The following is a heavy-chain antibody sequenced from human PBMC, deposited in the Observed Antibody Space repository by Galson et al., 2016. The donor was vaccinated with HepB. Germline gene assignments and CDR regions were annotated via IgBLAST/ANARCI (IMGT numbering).Heavy chain of an antibody. CDR2: DSMDGRRK. Sequence: SLRLSCAASGFTFNKYGMHWVRQAPGKGLEWVAADSMDGRRKFYADSVKGRFTISGDNSNNMLFLQMSSLTEDDTAVYYCARRHEYCPPVGCSVDYWGQGTLVSVSS. CDR3: ARRHEYCPPVGCSVDY. CDR1: GFTFNKYG. V-gene: IGHV3-30*03. D-gene: IGHD2/OR15-2a*01. J-gene: IGHJ4*02.